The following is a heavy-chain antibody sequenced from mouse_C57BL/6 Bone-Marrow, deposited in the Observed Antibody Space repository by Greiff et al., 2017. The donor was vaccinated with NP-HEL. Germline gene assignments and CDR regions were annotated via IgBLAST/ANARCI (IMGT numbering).Heavy chain of an antibody. Sequence: EVKLLESGPELVKPGASVKISCKASGYSFTGYYMNWVKQSPEKSLEWIGEINPSTGGTTYNQKFKAKATLTVDKSSSTAYMQLKSLTSEEAAVYYCARRDNYYGSSYDYWGQGTTLTVSS. D-gene: IGHD1-1*01. V-gene: IGHV1-42*01. J-gene: IGHJ2*01. CDR1: GYSFTGYY. CDR2: INPSTGGT. CDR3: ARRDNYYGSSYDY.